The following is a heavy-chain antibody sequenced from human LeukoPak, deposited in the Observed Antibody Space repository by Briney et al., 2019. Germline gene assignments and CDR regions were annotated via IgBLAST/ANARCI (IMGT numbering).Heavy chain of an antibody. CDR2: IYLGDSDT. CDR3: ARVGGSGSYVRFDY. Sequence: GESLQISCKGSGYSFTNYWIGWVRQMPGKGLEWMGIIYLGDSDTRYSPSFQGRVTISADKSNSTAYLQWSSLRASDTAMYYCARVGGSGSYVRFDYWGQGTLVTVSS. V-gene: IGHV5-51*01. D-gene: IGHD3-10*01. J-gene: IGHJ4*02. CDR1: GYSFTNYW.